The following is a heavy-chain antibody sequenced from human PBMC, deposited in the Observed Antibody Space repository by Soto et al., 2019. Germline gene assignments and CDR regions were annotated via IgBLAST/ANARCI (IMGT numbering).Heavy chain of an antibody. Sequence: QVQLVESGGGVVQPGRSLRLSCVASGVTFNRCGFHWVRQAPGKGLEWVAVIWFDGSNKYYADSVKGRFTISRDDSKSTLYLQMNSLRAEDTAVYFCARDTWFGDLRYFDYWGQGTPVTVSS. D-gene: IGHD3-10*01. CDR1: GVTFNRCG. V-gene: IGHV3-33*01. CDR2: IWFDGSNK. J-gene: IGHJ4*02. CDR3: ARDTWFGDLRYFDY.